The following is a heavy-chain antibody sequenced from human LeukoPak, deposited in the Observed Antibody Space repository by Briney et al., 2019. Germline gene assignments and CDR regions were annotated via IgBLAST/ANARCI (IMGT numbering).Heavy chain of an antibody. CDR2: INWNGGST. Sequence: RPGGSLRLSCAASGFTFDDYGMSWVRQAPGKGLEWVSGINWNGGSTGYADSVKGRFTISRDNAKNSLYLQMNSLRAEDTAVYYCARDEYNWNVDAFDIWGQGTVVTVSS. J-gene: IGHJ3*02. V-gene: IGHV3-20*04. D-gene: IGHD1-20*01. CDR3: ARDEYNWNVDAFDI. CDR1: GFTFDDYG.